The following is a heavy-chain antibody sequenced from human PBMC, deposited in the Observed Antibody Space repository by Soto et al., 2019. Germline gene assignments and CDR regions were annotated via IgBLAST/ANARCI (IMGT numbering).Heavy chain of an antibody. J-gene: IGHJ5*02. D-gene: IGHD4-17*01. V-gene: IGHV3-23*01. CDR1: GFTFRSSG. CDR2: ISGSGDST. CDR3: APGTRTTVTTGYWFDP. Sequence: EVQVLESGGGLVQPGGSLRLSCVASGFTFRSSGMNWVRQAPGKGLEWVSGISGSGDSTFYADSVKGRFTISRDNSKNTLYLQINSLSAEHTAVYYCAPGTRTTVTTGYWFDPWGQGTLVTVSP.